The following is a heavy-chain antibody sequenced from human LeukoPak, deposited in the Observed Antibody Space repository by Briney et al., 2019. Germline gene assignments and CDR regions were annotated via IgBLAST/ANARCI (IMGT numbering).Heavy chain of an antibody. CDR1: GYTFTSYG. CDR3: VRASLGQWLVRANWFDP. V-gene: IGHV1-18*01. D-gene: IGHD6-19*01. CDR2: ISAYNGNT. Sequence: ASVKVSCKASGYTFTSYGISWVRQAPGQGLEWMGWISAYNGNTNYAQKLQGRVTMTTDTSTSTAYMELRSLRSDDTAVYYCVRASLGQWLVRANWFDPWGQGTLVTVSS. J-gene: IGHJ5*02.